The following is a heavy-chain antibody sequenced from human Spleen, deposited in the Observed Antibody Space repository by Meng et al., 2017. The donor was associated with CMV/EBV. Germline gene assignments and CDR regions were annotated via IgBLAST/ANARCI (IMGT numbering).Heavy chain of an antibody. V-gene: IGHV3-20*04. Sequence: GGSLRLSCAASGFTFDDYGMSWVRQVPGKGLEWVSGINWNGVSTGYADSVKGRFTISRDNAKNSLYLQMNSLRAEDTAVYYCARSQYSGSYWGSDFYFDYWGQGTLVTVSS. CDR3: ARSQYSGSYWGSDFYFDY. D-gene: IGHD1-26*01. J-gene: IGHJ4*02. CDR2: INWNGVST. CDR1: GFTFDDYG.